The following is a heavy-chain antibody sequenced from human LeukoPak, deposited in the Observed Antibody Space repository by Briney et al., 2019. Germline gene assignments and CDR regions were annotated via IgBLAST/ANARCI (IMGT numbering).Heavy chain of an antibody. V-gene: IGHV1-24*01. Sequence: ASVKVSCKVSGYTLTELSMHWVRQAPGKGLEGMGGFDPEDGETIYAQKFQGRVTMTEDTSTDTAYMELSSLRSEDTAVYYCATSTRGSYTIDYWGQGTLVTVSS. CDR1: GYTLTELS. D-gene: IGHD1-26*01. CDR2: FDPEDGET. CDR3: ATSTRGSYTIDY. J-gene: IGHJ4*02.